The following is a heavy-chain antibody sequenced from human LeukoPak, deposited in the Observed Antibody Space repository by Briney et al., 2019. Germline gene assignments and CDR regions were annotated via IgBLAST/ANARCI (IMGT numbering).Heavy chain of an antibody. D-gene: IGHD3-3*01. Sequence: SETLSLTCTVSGGSISSYYWSWIRQPPGKGLEWIGYIYYSGSTNYNPFLKSRVTISVDTSKNQFPLKLSSVTAADTAVYYCARSFGVVTNFDYWGQGTLVTVSS. CDR2: IYYSGST. V-gene: IGHV4-59*01. J-gene: IGHJ4*02. CDR3: ARSFGVVTNFDY. CDR1: GGSISSYY.